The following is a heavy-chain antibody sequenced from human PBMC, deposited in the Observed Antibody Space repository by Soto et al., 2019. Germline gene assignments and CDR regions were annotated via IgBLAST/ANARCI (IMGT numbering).Heavy chain of an antibody. J-gene: IGHJ4*02. CDR2: INRDGSST. D-gene: IGHD2-2*02. CDR1: GFTFSSCC. V-gene: IGHV3-74*01. Sequence: GGSLRLSCAASGFTFSSCCMHWGRQAPGKGLVWVSRINRDGSSTRYADSVKGRFTISRDNAKNTLYLQMNSLTAEDTAVYYCARDLGYTRSWPSWWGQGTPVTVSS. CDR3: ARDLGYTRSWPSW.